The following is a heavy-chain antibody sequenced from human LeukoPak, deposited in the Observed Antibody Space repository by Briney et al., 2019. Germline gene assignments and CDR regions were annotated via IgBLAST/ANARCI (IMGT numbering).Heavy chain of an antibody. Sequence: SETLSLTCTVSGVSISSGGYYWSWIRQPPGKGLEWIGYIYHSGSTYYNPSLKSRVTISVDRSKNQFSLKLSSVTAADTAVYYCARVSPPEGIAAFNAFDIWGQGTMVTVSS. CDR2: IYHSGST. D-gene: IGHD6-13*01. J-gene: IGHJ3*02. V-gene: IGHV4-30-2*01. CDR1: GVSISSGGYY. CDR3: ARVSPPEGIAAFNAFDI.